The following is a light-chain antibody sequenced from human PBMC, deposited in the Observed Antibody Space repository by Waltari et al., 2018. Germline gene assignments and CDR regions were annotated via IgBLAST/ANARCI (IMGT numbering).Light chain of an antibody. Sequence: QSALTQPASVSGSPGQSITISCSGPSSDVGSYNLFSWYQQNPGKAPKLMIYEVTKRPSGVSNRFSGSKAGNTASLTISGLQAEDEADYYCCSYAGGTTVLFGGGTKLNVL. J-gene: IGLJ2*01. CDR1: SSDVGSYNL. CDR3: CSYAGGTTVL. V-gene: IGLV2-23*02. CDR2: EVT.